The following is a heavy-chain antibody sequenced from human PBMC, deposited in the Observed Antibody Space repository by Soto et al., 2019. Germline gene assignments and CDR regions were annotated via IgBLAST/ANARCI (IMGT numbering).Heavy chain of an antibody. D-gene: IGHD3-10*01. J-gene: IGHJ6*03. CDR3: ARGTPYYLWFGELAGYYYMDV. Sequence: SETLSLTCAVYGGSFSGYYWSWIRQPPGKGLEWIGEINHSGSTNYNPSLKSRVTISVDTSKNQFSLKLSSVTAADTAVYYCARGTPYYLWFGELAGYYYMDVWGKGTTVTVSS. V-gene: IGHV4-34*01. CDR2: INHSGST. CDR1: GGSFSGYY.